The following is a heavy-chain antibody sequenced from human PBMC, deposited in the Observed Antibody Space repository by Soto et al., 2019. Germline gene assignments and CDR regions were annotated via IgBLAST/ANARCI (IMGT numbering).Heavy chain of an antibody. V-gene: IGHV3-53*01. CDR3: AARGYSYGLTIDY. CDR1: GFSVSSNY. D-gene: IGHD5-18*01. Sequence: PGGSLRLSCAASGFSVSSNYMSWVRQAPGKGLDWVSIIYSGGSTYYADSVKGRFTISRDNSKNTVYLQMNSLRAEDTAVYYCAARGYSYGLTIDYWGQGTLVTVSS. CDR2: IYSGGST. J-gene: IGHJ4*02.